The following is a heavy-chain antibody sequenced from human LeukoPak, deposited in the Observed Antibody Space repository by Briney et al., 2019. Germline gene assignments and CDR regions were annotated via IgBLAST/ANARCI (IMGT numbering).Heavy chain of an antibody. CDR2: IYHSGST. CDR3: ARVVYSSSWYWFDP. D-gene: IGHD6-13*01. J-gene: IGHJ5*02. V-gene: IGHV4-39*07. Sequence: PSETLSLTCTVSGGSISSYYWGWIRQPPGKGLEWIGSIYHSGSTYYNPSLKSRVTISVDTSKNQFSLKLSSVTAADTAVYYCARVVYSSSWYWFDPWGQGTLVTVSS. CDR1: GGSISSYY.